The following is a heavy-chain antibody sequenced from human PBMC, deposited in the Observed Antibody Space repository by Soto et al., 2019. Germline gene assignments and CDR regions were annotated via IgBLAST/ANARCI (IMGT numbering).Heavy chain of an antibody. CDR1: GGTFSSYA. CDR3: AREPHVYFFLPGYYTIYYSFSVMDV. D-gene: IGHD3-9*01. J-gene: IGHJ6*04. Sequence: SVKVSCKASGGTFSSYAISWVRQAPGQGLEWMGGIIPIFGTANYAQKFQGRVTITADESTSTAYMELSSLRSEDTAVYYCAREPHVYFFLPGYYTIYYSFSVMDVGGKGPTAPVPP. CDR2: IIPIFGTA. V-gene: IGHV1-69*13.